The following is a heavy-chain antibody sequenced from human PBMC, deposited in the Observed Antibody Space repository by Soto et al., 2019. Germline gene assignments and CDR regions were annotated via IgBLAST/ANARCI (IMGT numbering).Heavy chain of an antibody. D-gene: IGHD6-13*01. CDR2: MKPSTGDS. J-gene: IGHJ5*02. CDR3: ARGGPAAGFDL. CDR1: GYTFITND. V-gene: IGHV1-8*01. Sequence: GASVKVSCKASGYTFITNDINWVRQASGQGLKWMGWMKPSTGDSGSDPDFQGRVTMTRDTATSTAYMELSSLKFEDTAVYYCARGGPAAGFDLWGQGSLVTVSS.